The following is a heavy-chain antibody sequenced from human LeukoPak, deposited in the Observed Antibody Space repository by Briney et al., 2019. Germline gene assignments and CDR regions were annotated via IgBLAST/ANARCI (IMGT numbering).Heavy chain of an antibody. V-gene: IGHV1-18*01. CDR1: GYTFTSYG. CDR2: ISAYNGNT. D-gene: IGHD6-19*01. CDR3: ARVKKAVAGRNWFDP. Sequence: ASVKVSCKASGYTFTSYGMSWVRQAPGQGLEWMGWISAYNGNTNYAQKLQGRVTMTTDASTSTAYMELRSLRSDDTAVYYCARVKKAVAGRNWFDPWGQGTLVTVSS. J-gene: IGHJ5*02.